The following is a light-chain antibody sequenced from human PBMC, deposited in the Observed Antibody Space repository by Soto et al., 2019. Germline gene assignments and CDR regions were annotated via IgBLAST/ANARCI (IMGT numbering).Light chain of an antibody. Sequence: NFMLTQPYSVAESPGKTVTISCTRSGGSIASNYVQWYQQRPGSSPTTVIFEDNQRPSGVPDRFSGSIDSSSNSASLTISGLKTEDEATYYCQSFYSTDQVFGGGTKLTVL. CDR3: QSFYSTDQV. CDR2: EDN. V-gene: IGLV6-57*01. CDR1: GGSIASNY. J-gene: IGLJ3*02.